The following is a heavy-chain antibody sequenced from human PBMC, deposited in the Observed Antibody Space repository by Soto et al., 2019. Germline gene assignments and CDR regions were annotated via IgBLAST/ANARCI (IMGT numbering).Heavy chain of an antibody. J-gene: IGHJ6*02. V-gene: IGHV5-51*01. CDR1: GYTFTNYW. CDR3: AASIFYYGMDV. Sequence: GESLKISCNRSGYTFTNYWIGWVRQMPGKGPEWMGIIYPGDSDTKYNPSFQGQVTISADKSITTTYLQWSSLKASDTAIYYCAASIFYYGMDVWGQGTTVTVSS. CDR2: IYPGDSDT.